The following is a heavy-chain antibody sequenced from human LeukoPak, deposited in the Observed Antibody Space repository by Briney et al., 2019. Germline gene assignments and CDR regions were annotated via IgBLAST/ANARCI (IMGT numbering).Heavy chain of an antibody. D-gene: IGHD3-22*01. CDR1: GFTFSSYG. CDR2: ISYDGSNK. Sequence: GGSLRLSCAASGFTFSSYGMHWVRQAPGKGLEWVAVISYDGSNKYYADSVKGRFTISRDNSKNTLYLQMNSLRAEDTAVYYCAKDSGREVSYFDYWGQGTLVTVSS. J-gene: IGHJ4*02. CDR3: AKDSGREVSYFDY. V-gene: IGHV3-30*18.